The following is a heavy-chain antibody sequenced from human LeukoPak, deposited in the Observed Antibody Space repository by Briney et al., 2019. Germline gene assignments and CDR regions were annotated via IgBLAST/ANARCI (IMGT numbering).Heavy chain of an antibody. D-gene: IGHD3-10*01. V-gene: IGHV4-28*01. J-gene: IGHJ4*02. CDR2: IYHSGTT. CDR3: ARKENVYYYFDY. CDR1: GYSIASSSW. Sequence: SETLSLTCAVSGYSIASSSWWGWIRQPPGKGLEWIGYIYHSGTTYYNPSLQSRVTMSVDTSKNQFSLKLSSVTAVDTAVYYCARKENVYYYFDYWGQGTLVTVSS.